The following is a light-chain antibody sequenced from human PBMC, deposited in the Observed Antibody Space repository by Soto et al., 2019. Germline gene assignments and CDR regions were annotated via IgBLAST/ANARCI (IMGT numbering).Light chain of an antibody. CDR1: SGDVGGYNY. CDR2: DVS. J-gene: IGLJ2*01. V-gene: IGLV2-14*01. Sequence: QSALTQPASVSGSPGQSITISCTGTSGDVGGYNYVSWYQQHPGKAPKLMIYDVSNRPSGVSNRFSGSKSGNTASLTISGLQAEDEADYYCSSYISSSPLMVFGGGTQLTVL. CDR3: SSYISSSPLMV.